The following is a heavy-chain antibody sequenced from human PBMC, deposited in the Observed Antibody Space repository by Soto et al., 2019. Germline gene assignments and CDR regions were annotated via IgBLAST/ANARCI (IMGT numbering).Heavy chain of an antibody. Sequence: ASVKVSCNASGYTCTRYYMHWVRQAPGQGLEWMGIISPSGGSTSYAQKFQGRVTMTRDTSTSTVYMELSSLRSEDTAVYYCTSALVDTRDYWGQGTMVTVSS. D-gene: IGHD5-18*01. CDR3: TSALVDTRDY. V-gene: IGHV1-46*01. CDR1: GYTCTRYY. CDR2: ISPSGGST. J-gene: IGHJ4*02.